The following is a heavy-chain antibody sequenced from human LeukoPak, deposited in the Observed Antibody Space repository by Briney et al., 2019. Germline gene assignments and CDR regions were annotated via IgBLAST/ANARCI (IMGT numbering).Heavy chain of an antibody. V-gene: IGHV4-59*12. D-gene: IGHD3-10*01. J-gene: IGHJ5*02. CDR1: GGSISSYY. CDR2: IYYSGST. CDR3: ARGLTSGSYNNWFDP. Sequence: PSETLSLTCTVSGGSISSYYWSWIRQPPGKGLEWIGYIYYSGSTNYNPSLKSRVTMSVDTSKNQFSLKLSSVTAADTAVYYCARGLTSGSYNNWFDPWGQGTLVTVSS.